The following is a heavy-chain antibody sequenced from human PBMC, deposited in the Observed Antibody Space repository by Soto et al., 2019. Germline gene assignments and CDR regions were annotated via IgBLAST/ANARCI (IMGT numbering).Heavy chain of an antibody. CDR1: GGSISGYY. CDR2: VYYSWST. Sequence: QVQLQESGPGLVKPSETLSLTCTVSGGSISGYYCSWIRQSPEKGLEWIGNVYYSWSTKYNPSRTSRVTISVDPSKTQFSLNLRSVTAADTAVYYCAMTVTTLYTWFDPWGQGILVTVSS. V-gene: IGHV4-59*08. CDR3: AMTVTTLYTWFDP. J-gene: IGHJ5*02. D-gene: IGHD4-4*01.